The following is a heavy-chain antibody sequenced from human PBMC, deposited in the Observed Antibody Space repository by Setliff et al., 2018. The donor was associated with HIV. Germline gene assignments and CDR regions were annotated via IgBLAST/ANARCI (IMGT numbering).Heavy chain of an antibody. CDR3: AITIVGVTTEMY. D-gene: IGHD2-21*02. CDR1: GVPFSDYY. Sequence: PSETLSLTCGLNGVPFSDYYWNWIRQSPGKGLEWIVEVNHNGNINYNPSLQSRDTVSVDTSKPQFSLKMNSVTAADTAVYYCAITIVGVTTEMYWGQGTLVTVSS. V-gene: IGHV4-34*01. J-gene: IGHJ4*02. CDR2: VNHNGNI.